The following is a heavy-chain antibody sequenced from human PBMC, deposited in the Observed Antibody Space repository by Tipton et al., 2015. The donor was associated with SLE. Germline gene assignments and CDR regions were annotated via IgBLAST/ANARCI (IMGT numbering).Heavy chain of an antibody. CDR2: IGHRGTTI. CDR1: GFTFSDYE. D-gene: IGHD7-27*01. CDR3: ATGDVGAFDY. Sequence: GSLRLSCAVSGFTFSDYEMNWVRQAPGKGLEWVSYIGHRGTTIYYADSVKGRFTISRDNAKNSLYLQINSLRVEDTAIYYCATGDVGAFDYWGQGTLVTVSS. V-gene: IGHV3-48*03. J-gene: IGHJ4*02.